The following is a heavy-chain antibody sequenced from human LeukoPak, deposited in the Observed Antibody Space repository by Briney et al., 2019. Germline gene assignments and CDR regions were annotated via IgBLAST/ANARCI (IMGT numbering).Heavy chain of an antibody. CDR3: AKPHFDY. CDR2: ISASAGST. CDR1: GFTFSSYA. Sequence: GGSLRLSCVASGFTFSSYAMSWVRQAPGKGLEWVSVISASAGSTYYADSVKGRFTISRDNSKNTLYLQMNCLRAEDTAVYYCAKPHFDYWGQGTLVTVSS. V-gene: IGHV3-23*01. J-gene: IGHJ4*02.